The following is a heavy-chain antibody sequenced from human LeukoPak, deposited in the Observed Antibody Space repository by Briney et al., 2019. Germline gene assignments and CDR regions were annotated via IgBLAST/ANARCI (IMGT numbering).Heavy chain of an antibody. D-gene: IGHD3-22*01. CDR2: INPNSGGT. J-gene: IGHJ4*02. CDR3: ARMYYFGSSGYYPPFDY. Sequence: ASVKVSCKASGYTFTGYYMHWVRQAPGQGLEWMGWINPNSGGTNYAQKFQGRVTMTRDTSISTAYMELSRLRSDDTAVYYCARMYYFGSSGYYPPFDYWGQGTLVTVSS. CDR1: GYTFTGYY. V-gene: IGHV1-2*02.